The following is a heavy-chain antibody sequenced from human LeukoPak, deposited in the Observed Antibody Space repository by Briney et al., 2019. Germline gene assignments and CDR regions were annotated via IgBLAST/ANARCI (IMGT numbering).Heavy chain of an antibody. V-gene: IGHV4-34*01. Sequence: SETLSLTCAVYGGSFSGYYWSWIRQPPGKGLEWIGEINHSGSTNYNPSLKSRVTISVDTSKNQYSLKLSSVTAADTAVYYCARGRGGSYHFYWGQGTVVSVSS. J-gene: IGHJ4*02. CDR3: ARGRGGSYHFY. CDR2: INHSGST. CDR1: GGSFSGYY. D-gene: IGHD1-26*01.